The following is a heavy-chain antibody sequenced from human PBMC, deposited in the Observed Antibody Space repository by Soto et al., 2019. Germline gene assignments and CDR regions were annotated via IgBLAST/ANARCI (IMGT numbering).Heavy chain of an antibody. V-gene: IGHV1-18*04. Sequence: ASVKVSCTASGYTFTSYGIIWVRQAPGQGLEWMGWISAYNGNTNYAQKLQGRVTISVDTSKNQFSLKLSSVTAADTAVYYCARYIPPRSPWLQGYYFDYWGQGTLVTVSS. CDR3: ARYIPPRSPWLQGYYFDY. J-gene: IGHJ4*02. CDR2: ISAYNGNT. CDR1: GYTFTSYG. D-gene: IGHD5-12*01.